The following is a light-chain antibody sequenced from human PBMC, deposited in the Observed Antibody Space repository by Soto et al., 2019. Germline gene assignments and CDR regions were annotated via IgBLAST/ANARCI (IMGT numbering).Light chain of an antibody. Sequence: DIPMTQSPSSLSASVGDRVTITCRASQSISNYLNWYQQKPGKAPKLLIYAASSLQSGVPSRFSGSGSGTDFTLTISRLQPEDFATYYCQQSYSTPFFGPGTKVNIK. CDR2: AAS. CDR1: QSISNY. J-gene: IGKJ3*01. V-gene: IGKV1-39*01. CDR3: QQSYSTPF.